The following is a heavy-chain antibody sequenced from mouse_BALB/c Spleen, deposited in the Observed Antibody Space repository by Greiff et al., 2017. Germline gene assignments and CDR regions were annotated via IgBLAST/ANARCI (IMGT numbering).Heavy chain of an antibody. J-gene: IGHJ2*01. CDR3: ASNWDEDY. V-gene: IGHV3-6*02. D-gene: IGHD4-1*01. CDR1: GYSITSGYY. Sequence: VQLQQSGPGLVKPSQSLSLTCSVTGYSITSGYYWNWIRQFPGNKLEWMGYISYDGSNNYNPSLKNRISITRDTSKNQFFLKLNSVTTEDTATYYCASNWDEDYWGQGTTLTVSS. CDR2: ISYDGSN.